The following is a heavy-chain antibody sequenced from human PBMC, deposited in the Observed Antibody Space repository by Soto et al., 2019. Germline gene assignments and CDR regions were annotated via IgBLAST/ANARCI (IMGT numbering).Heavy chain of an antibody. D-gene: IGHD3-22*01. Sequence: QVQLVQSGAEVKKPGASVKVSCKASGYTFTSYYMHWVRQAPGQGLEWMGIINPSGGSTSYAQKFQGRVTMTRDTSTSTVYMELSRLRSEDTAVYYCARDKALYVHHDTPSGIDVWGQGTTVTVSS. CDR2: INPSGGST. V-gene: IGHV1-46*01. CDR3: ARDKALYVHHDTPSGIDV. J-gene: IGHJ6*02. CDR1: GYTFTSYY.